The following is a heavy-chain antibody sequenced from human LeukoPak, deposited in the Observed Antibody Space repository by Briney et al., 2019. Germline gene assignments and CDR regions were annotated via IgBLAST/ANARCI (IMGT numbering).Heavy chain of an antibody. CDR1: GFSLSTSGVG. CDR3: ARPRTPGYYYDSSGYYWDY. CDR2: IYWDDDK. Sequence: SGPTLVNPTQTLTLTCTFSGFSLSTSGVGVGWIRQPPGKALEWLALIYWDDDKRYSPSLKSRLTITKDTSKNQVVLTMTNMDPVDTATYYCARPRTPGYYYDSSGYYWDYWGQGTLVTVSS. D-gene: IGHD3-22*01. V-gene: IGHV2-5*02. J-gene: IGHJ4*02.